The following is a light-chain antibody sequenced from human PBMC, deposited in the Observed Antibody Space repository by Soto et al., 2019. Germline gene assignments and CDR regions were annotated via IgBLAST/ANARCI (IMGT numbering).Light chain of an antibody. CDR3: QQYGSSPT. Sequence: ILMTQSPATLSVSPGERATLSCRASQSVSNNLAWYQQKPGQAPRLLIYDASTRATGIPARFSGSGSGTEFTLTISRLEPEDFAVYYCQQYGSSPTFGQGTKVEIK. CDR2: DAS. V-gene: IGKV3-15*01. J-gene: IGKJ1*01. CDR1: QSVSNN.